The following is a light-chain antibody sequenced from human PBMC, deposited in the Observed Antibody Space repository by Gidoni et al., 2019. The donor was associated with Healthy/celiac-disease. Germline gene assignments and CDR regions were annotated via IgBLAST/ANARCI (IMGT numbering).Light chain of an antibody. CDR3: QQSYSTPRT. V-gene: IGKV1-39*01. CDR2: AAS. J-gene: IGKJ1*01. CDR1: QSISSY. Sequence: IQITHSPSSLSASVGDRVTITCRASQSISSYLNWYQQKPGKATTLLIYAASSLQSGVPSRFIGSGYGTDLTLTISSLKLEDFETYYCQQSYSTPRTLGQGNKVEIK.